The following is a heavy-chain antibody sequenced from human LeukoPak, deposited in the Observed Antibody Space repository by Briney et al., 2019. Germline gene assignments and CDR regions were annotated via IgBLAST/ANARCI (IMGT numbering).Heavy chain of an antibody. J-gene: IGHJ4*02. CDR3: ARARASTVTTYGSRIDY. D-gene: IGHD4-17*01. CDR1: GYTFTSYA. V-gene: IGHV1-3*01. Sequence: GASVKVSCKASGYTFTSYAMHWVRQAPGQRLEWMGWINAGNGNTKYSQKFQGRVTITRDTSASTAYMELSSLRSEDTAVYYCARARASTVTTYGSRIDYWGQGTLVTVSS. CDR2: INAGNGNT.